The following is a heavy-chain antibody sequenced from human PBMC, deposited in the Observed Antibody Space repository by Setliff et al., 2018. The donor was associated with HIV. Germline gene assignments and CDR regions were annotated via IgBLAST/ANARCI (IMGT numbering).Heavy chain of an antibody. CDR3: ARVGASGVPSTMDYYYYGLDV. CDR2: IYTSGIT. V-gene: IGHV4-4*09. Sequence: SETLSLTCTVSGGSISSHYWSWIRQSPGKGLEWIGYIYTSGITNYNPSLKSRVTISVDTSKNQFSLKLSSVTAADTAVYYCARVGASGVPSTMDYYYYGLDVWGLGTTVTVSS. D-gene: IGHD3-10*01. CDR1: GGSISSHY. J-gene: IGHJ6*02.